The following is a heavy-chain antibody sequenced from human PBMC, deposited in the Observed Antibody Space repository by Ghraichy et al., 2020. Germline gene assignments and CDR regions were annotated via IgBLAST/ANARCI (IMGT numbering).Heavy chain of an antibody. V-gene: IGHV3-23*01. CDR1: GFTFSSYA. D-gene: IGHD3-16*02. CDR2: ISGSGGST. CDR3: AKQGRLGELSPPGS. Sequence: GESLNISCAASGFTFSSYAMSWVRQAPGKGLEWVSAISGSGGSTYYADSVKGRFTISRDNSKNTLYLQMNSLRAEDTAVYYCAKQGRLGELSPPGSWGQGTLVTVSS. J-gene: IGHJ5*02.